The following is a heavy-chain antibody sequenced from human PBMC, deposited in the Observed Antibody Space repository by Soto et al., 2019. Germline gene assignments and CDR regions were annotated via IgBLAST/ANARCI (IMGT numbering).Heavy chain of an antibody. CDR2: VYRTGTT. Sequence: SETLSLTCTVSGDSVNSDNYYWSWIRQPPGKGLEWIGYVYRTGTTNYNPSLKSRLDISVDTSKNQFSLNLNSVTTADTAVYYCATSRFLEWLLCDYWGQGILVTVSS. CDR3: ATSRFLEWLLCDY. J-gene: IGHJ4*02. CDR1: GDSVNSDNYY. D-gene: IGHD3-3*01. V-gene: IGHV4-61*01.